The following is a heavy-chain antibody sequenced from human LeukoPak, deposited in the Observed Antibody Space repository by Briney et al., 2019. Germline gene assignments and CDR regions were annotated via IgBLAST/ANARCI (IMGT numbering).Heavy chain of an antibody. D-gene: IGHD3-16*01. CDR2: ISAYTGNT. CDR3: ARDGVSNPYAGGD. Sequence: GASVKVSCKASGYTFTSYGISWVRQTPGQRREWIWGISAYTGNTHYAQKIHSTVTMTTDTSTSTAYTGLGGVRSEDTALYISARDGVSNPYAGGDWGQGTLVTVSS. CDR1: GYTFTSYG. J-gene: IGHJ1*01. V-gene: IGHV1-18*01.